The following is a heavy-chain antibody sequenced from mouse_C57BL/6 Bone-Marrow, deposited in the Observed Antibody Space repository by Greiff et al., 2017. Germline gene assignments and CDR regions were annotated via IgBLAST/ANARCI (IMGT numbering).Heavy chain of an antibody. Sequence: QVQLQQSGPGLVQPSQSLSITCTVSGFSLTSYGVHWVRQSPGKGLEWLGVIWSGGSTDYNAAVISRLSISKDNSKSQVFVKMNSLQAEDTAIYYCARNRYYSNYPWFAYWGQGTLVTASA. CDR3: ARNRYYSNYPWFAY. CDR2: IWSGGST. D-gene: IGHD2-5*01. J-gene: IGHJ3*01. CDR1: GFSLTSYG. V-gene: IGHV2-2*01.